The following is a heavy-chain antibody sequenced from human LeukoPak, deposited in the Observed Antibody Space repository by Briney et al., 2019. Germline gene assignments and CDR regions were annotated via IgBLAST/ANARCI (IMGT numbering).Heavy chain of an antibody. Sequence: GGSLRLSCAASGFTFSSYGMHWVRQAPGKGLEWVAVISYDGSNKYYADSVKGRFTISRDNSKNTLYLQMNSLRAEDTAVYYCAKDYYDSSGYYSFYYYYYGMDVWGQGTTVTVSS. CDR1: GFTFSSYG. D-gene: IGHD3-22*01. V-gene: IGHV3-30*18. CDR3: AKDYYDSSGYYSFYYYYYGMDV. CDR2: ISYDGSNK. J-gene: IGHJ6*02.